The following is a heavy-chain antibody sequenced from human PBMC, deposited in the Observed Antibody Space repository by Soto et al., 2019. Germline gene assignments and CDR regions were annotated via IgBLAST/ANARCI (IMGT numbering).Heavy chain of an antibody. Sequence: PGETLKISCKGSGYSFTTYWIGWVRQMPGKGLEWMGIIYPGDSDTRYSPSFQGQVTISADKSISTAYLQWSSLKASDTAMYYCARTAAAGKYYYGGDVWRQGTTVTVS. CDR1: GYSFTTYW. CDR3: ARTAAAGKYYYGGDV. V-gene: IGHV5-51*01. D-gene: IGHD6-13*01. J-gene: IGHJ6*01. CDR2: IYPGDSDT.